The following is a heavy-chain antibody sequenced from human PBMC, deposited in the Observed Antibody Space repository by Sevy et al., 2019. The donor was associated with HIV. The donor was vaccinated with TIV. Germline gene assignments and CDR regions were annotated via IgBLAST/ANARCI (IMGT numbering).Heavy chain of an antibody. D-gene: IGHD3-22*01. CDR1: GFTFGSYA. J-gene: IGHJ4*02. V-gene: IGHV3-30-3*01. CDR3: ARGPRLYYYDSGAYYGY. Sequence: GGSLRLSCAASGFTFGSYAMHWVRQAPGKGLEWLAFISYDGSRKYYADSVKGRFTISRDNSKNTLFMQVNSLRAEDTAVYYCARGPRLYYYDSGAYYGYWGQGTLVTVSS. CDR2: ISYDGSRK.